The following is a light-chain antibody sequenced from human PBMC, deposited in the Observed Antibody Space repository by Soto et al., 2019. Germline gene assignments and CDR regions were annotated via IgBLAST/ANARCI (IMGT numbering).Light chain of an antibody. CDR3: SSYAGSNNVYV. CDR1: SSDVGGYNC. CDR2: EVS. Sequence: QSALTQPPSASGSPGQSVTISCTGTSSDVGGYNCVSWYQQHPGKAPKLMIYEVSKRPSGVPDRFSGSKSGNTASLTVSGLQAEDEADYYCSSYAGSNNVYVFGTGTKLTVL. V-gene: IGLV2-8*01. J-gene: IGLJ1*01.